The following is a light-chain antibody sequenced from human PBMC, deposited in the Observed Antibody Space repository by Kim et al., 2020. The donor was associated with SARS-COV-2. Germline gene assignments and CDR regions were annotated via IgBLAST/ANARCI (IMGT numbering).Light chain of an antibody. J-gene: IGKJ2*01. CDR3: QQYNYWPPGDT. V-gene: IGKV3D-15*01. CDR1: QSVGSY. Sequence: SPGERAPLSCRAGQSVGSYVAWYQQKPGQSPRLLIYDASTRATGIPARFSGSGSGTEFTLTISNLQSEDVALYYCQQYNYWPPGDTFGQGTKLEIK. CDR2: DAS.